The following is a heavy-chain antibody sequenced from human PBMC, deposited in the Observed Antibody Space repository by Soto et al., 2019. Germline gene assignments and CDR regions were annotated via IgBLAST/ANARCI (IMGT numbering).Heavy chain of an antibody. CDR2: IYHSGST. Sequence: SETLSLTCAVSGGXISSGGYSWSWIRQPPGKGLEWIGYIYHSGSTYYNPSLKSRVTISVDRSKNQFSLKLSSVTAADTAVYYCARHEVQLWYFDYWGQGTLVTVSS. V-gene: IGHV4-30-2*01. J-gene: IGHJ4*02. D-gene: IGHD5-18*01. CDR1: GGXISSGGYS. CDR3: ARHEVQLWYFDY.